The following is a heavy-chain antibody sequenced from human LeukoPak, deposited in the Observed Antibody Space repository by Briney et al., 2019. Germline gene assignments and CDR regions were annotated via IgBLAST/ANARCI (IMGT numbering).Heavy chain of an antibody. CDR3: ARVVVVVVAGRWFDP. J-gene: IGHJ5*02. D-gene: IGHD2-15*01. CDR1: GGSISSYY. CDR2: IYYSGST. V-gene: IGHV4-59*01. Sequence: SETLSLTCTVSGGSISSYYWSWIRQPPGKGLEWIGYIYYSGSTNYNPSLKSRVTISVDTSKNQFSLKLSSVTAADTAVYYCARVVVVVVAGRWFDPWGQGTLVTVSS.